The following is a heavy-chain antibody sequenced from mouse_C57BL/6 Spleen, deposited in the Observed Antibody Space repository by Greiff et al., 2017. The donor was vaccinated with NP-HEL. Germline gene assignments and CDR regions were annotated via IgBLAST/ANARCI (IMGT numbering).Heavy chain of an antibody. CDR1: GFTFSDYG. CDR3: ARDIYDGYYFAY. V-gene: IGHV5-17*01. J-gene: IGHJ3*01. CDR2: ISSGSSTI. Sequence: DVHLVESGGGLVKPGGSLKLSCAASGFTFSDYGMHWVRQAPEKGLEWVAYISSGSSTIYYADTVKGRFTISRDNAKNTLFLQMTSLRSEDTAMYYCARDIYDGYYFAYWGQGTLVTVSA. D-gene: IGHD2-3*01.